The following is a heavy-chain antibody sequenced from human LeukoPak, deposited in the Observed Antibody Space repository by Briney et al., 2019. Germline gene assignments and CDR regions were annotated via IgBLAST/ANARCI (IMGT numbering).Heavy chain of an antibody. V-gene: IGHV1-2*02. CDR1: GYTFTGYY. CDR3: AREAIGGYSGYDLGFDY. CDR2: INSNSGGT. Sequence: ASVKVSCKASGYTFTGYYMHWVRQAPGQGLEWMGWINSNSGGTNYAQKFQGRVTMTRDTSISTAYMELSRLGSDDTAVYYCAREAIGGYSGYDLGFDYWGQGTLVTVSS. D-gene: IGHD5-12*01. J-gene: IGHJ4*02.